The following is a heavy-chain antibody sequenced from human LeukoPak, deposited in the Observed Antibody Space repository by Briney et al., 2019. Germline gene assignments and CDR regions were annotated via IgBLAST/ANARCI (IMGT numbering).Heavy chain of an antibody. D-gene: IGHD2-15*01. J-gene: IGHJ6*03. CDR2: ISSSSSYI. V-gene: IGHV3-21*01. Sequence: PGGSLRLSCAASGFTFSSYSMNWVRQAPGKGLEWVSSISSSSSYIYYADSVKGRFTISRDNAKNSLYLQMNSLRAEDTAVYYCARGPRYCSGGSCDYYYYYYMDVWGKGTTVTVSS. CDR3: ARGPRYCSGGSCDYYYYYYMDV. CDR1: GFTFSSYS.